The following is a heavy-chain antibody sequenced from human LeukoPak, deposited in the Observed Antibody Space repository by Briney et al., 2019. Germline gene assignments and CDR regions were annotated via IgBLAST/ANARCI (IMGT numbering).Heavy chain of an antibody. CDR1: GFTFGNAW. V-gene: IGHV3-15*01. CDR2: IKSKTDGGTT. Sequence: PGGSLRLSCAASGFTFGNAWMSWVRQAPGKGLEWVGRIKSKTDGGTTDYAAPVKGRFTISRDDSKNTLYLQMNSLKTEDTAVYYCTTELGYCSSTSCPIKRGYFDYWGQGTLVTVSS. CDR3: TTELGYCSSTSCPIKRGYFDY. J-gene: IGHJ4*02. D-gene: IGHD2-2*03.